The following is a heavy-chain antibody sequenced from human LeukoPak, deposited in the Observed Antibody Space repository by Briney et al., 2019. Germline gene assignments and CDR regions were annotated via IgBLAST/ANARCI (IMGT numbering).Heavy chain of an antibody. CDR2: INHSGST. J-gene: IGHJ4*02. Sequence: SETLSLTCAVYGGSFSGYYWSWIRQPPGKGLEWIGEINHSGSTNYNPSLKSRVTISVDTSKNQFSLYLQMNSLRDEDTAVFYCASGSGHWGQGTLVTVSS. CDR1: GGSFSGYY. CDR3: ASGSGH. V-gene: IGHV4-34*01.